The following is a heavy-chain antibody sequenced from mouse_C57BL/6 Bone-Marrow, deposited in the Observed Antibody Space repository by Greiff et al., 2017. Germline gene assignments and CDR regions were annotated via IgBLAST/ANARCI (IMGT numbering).Heavy chain of an antibody. Sequence: VQLQQSGPELVKPGASVKISCKASGYAFSSSWMNWVKQRPGKGLEWIVRIYPGDGDTNYNGKFKGKATLTADKSSSTAYMQLSSLTSEDSAVYFCARHGNFWFAYWGQGTLVTVSA. CDR3: ARHGNFWFAY. CDR2: IYPGDGDT. V-gene: IGHV1-82*01. J-gene: IGHJ3*01. CDR1: GYAFSSSW. D-gene: IGHD2-1*01.